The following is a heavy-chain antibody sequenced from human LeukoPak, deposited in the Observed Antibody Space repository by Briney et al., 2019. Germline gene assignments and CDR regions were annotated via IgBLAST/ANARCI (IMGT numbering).Heavy chain of an antibody. D-gene: IGHD6-19*01. CDR3: AREEGIAVAGTYYYYYMDV. V-gene: IGHV4-61*02. CDR1: GGSISSGSYY. CDR2: IYTSGST. Sequence: PSQTLSLTCTVSGGSISSGSYYWSWIRQPAGKGLEWIGRIYTSGSTSYNPSLKSRVTISVDTSKNQFSLKVSSVTAADTAVYYCAREEGIAVAGTYYYYYMDVWGKGTTVTVSS. J-gene: IGHJ6*03.